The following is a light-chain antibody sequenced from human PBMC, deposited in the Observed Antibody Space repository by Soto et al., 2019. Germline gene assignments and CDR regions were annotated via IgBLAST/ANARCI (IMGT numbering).Light chain of an antibody. Sequence: DIQMTQSPSSLSASVGARVTITCRARQGIRNDLGWYQPKPGKAPKRLIYASSSLQSGVPSRFSGSASGTEVSLTIGSLQPEDFATDDCLQYNSYTVLPFGGGTKVEIK. CDR1: QGIRND. V-gene: IGKV1-17*01. J-gene: IGKJ4*01. CDR3: LQYNSYTVLP. CDR2: ASS.